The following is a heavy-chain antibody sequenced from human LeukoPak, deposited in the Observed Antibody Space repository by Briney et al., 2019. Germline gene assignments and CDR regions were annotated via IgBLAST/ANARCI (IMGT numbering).Heavy chain of an antibody. J-gene: IGHJ4*02. Sequence: GGSLRLSCAASGFTFSSYGMHWVRQAPGKGLEWVAVIWYDGSNKYYADSVKGRFTISRDNAKNSLYLQMNSLRDEDTAVYYCARGLRYSSSWYNFDYWGQGTLVTVSS. CDR2: IWYDGSNK. V-gene: IGHV3-33*01. CDR1: GFTFSSYG. CDR3: ARGLRYSSSWYNFDY. D-gene: IGHD6-13*01.